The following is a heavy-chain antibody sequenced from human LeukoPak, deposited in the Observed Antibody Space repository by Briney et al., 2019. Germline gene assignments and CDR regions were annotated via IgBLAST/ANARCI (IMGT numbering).Heavy chain of an antibody. D-gene: IGHD6-19*01. CDR2: IYYSGST. V-gene: IGHV4-59*08. J-gene: IGHJ4*02. CDR1: GGSISNYY. CDR3: ARHEKSSGWYYDY. Sequence: PSGTLSLTCTVSGGSISNYYWSWIRQPPGKGLEWIGYIYYSGSTNYNPSLKSRVTISVDTSKNQFSLKLSSVTAADTAVYYCARHEKSSGWYYDYWGQGTLVTVSS.